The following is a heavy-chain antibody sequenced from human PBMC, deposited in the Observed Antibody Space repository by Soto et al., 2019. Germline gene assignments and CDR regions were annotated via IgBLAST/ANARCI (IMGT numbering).Heavy chain of an antibody. J-gene: IGHJ4*02. V-gene: IGHV3-11*01. CDR2: IGGSGSTI. Sequence: QVQLVESGGGLVMPGGCLRLSCAASGFTFSDYYMSWIRQAPGTGLEGVSYIGGSGSTIFYADSVSDLYTVSRDNAENALYLQTTSLRAEDAVVYYCARGITAAGCFDFWGQGTLVSVSS. CDR3: ARGITAAGCFDF. D-gene: IGHD6-13*01. CDR1: GFTFSDYY.